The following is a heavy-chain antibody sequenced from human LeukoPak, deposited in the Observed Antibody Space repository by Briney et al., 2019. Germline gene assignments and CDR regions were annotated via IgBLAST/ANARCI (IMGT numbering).Heavy chain of an antibody. Sequence: PGGSLRLSCETSGFDFGDHAMHWVRQAPGKGLEWISRINWDSSSMTYADSVRGRFTISRDNAKNSLSLQMNSPRVEDTAFYYCARDMSYDSSGANFDFWGQGTLVTVSS. CDR3: ARDMSYDSSGANFDF. D-gene: IGHD3-22*01. J-gene: IGHJ4*02. V-gene: IGHV3-9*01. CDR1: GFDFGDHA. CDR2: INWDSSSM.